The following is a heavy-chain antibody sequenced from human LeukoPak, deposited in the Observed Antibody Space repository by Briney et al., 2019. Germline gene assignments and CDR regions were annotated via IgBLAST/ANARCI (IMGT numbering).Heavy chain of an antibody. V-gene: IGHV3-66*01. Sequence: AGSLRLSCAASGFTVSDDYMSLVRQAPGKGLEWVSVFYSGGSTRYADSVKGRFTISRDNSKNTLYLQLNSLRAEDTAVYFCASSSWSSEYFHYWGQGTPVTVSS. CDR3: ASSSWSSEYFHY. J-gene: IGHJ1*01. CDR1: GFTVSDDY. CDR2: FYSGGST. D-gene: IGHD6-13*01.